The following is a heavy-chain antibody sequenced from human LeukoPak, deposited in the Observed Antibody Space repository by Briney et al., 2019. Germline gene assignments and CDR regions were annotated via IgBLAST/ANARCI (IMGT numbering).Heavy chain of an antibody. V-gene: IGHV3-64D*06. J-gene: IGHJ4*02. D-gene: IGHD3-9*01. CDR3: VKDLTGTWSFDY. CDR1: GFTFSNHF. Sequence: GGSLRLSCSTSGFTFSNHFMHWVRQAPGKGLEYVSSIGLNGASTLYADSVKGRFTISRDNSKNALYLQLTSLRLEDTALYYCVKDLTGTWSFDYWGQGTLVTVSS. CDR2: IGLNGAST.